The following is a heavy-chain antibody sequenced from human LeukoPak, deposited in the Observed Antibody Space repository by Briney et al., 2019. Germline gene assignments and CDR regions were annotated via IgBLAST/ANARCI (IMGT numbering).Heavy chain of an antibody. CDR1: GGSISSGSYY. D-gene: IGHD2-2*01. CDR2: IYTSGST. J-gene: IGHJ4*02. CDR3: ARGCSSTSCDQPFDY. Sequence: SQTLSLTCTVSGGSISSGSYYWSWIRQPPGKGLEWIGRIYTSGSTTYNPSLKSRVAISVDTSKNQFSLKLSSVTAADTAVYYCARGCSSTSCDQPFDYWGQGTLVIVSS. V-gene: IGHV4-61*02.